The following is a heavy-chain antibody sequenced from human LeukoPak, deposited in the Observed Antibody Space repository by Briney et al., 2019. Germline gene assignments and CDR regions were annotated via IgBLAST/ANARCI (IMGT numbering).Heavy chain of an antibody. CDR2: IKNDGSEE. J-gene: IGHJ4*02. V-gene: IGHV3-7*01. CDR1: GFTFSRYW. CDR3: ARAIRGSAVDTGDR. D-gene: IGHD3-10*01. Sequence: GGSLRLSCAASGFTFSRYWMRWVRQAPGKRLEGVANIKNDGSEEYYVDSVKGRFTISRDNARNSLFLQMNSLTVEDTAVYYCARAIRGSAVDTGDRWGQGTLVTVSS.